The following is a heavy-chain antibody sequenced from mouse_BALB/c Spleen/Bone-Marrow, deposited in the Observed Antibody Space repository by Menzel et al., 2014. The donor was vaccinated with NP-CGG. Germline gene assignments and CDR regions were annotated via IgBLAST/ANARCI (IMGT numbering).Heavy chain of an antibody. D-gene: IGHD2-1*01. Sequence: EVQLVESGGGLVQPGGSLKLSCAASGFTFSGFTMSWVRQSPETRLEWVAYISTGGGNTYYADSVKGRFTIPRDNAKNTLYLQMSNLKSENTAMYYCARHDGYGNFRGGNALVYWGQGPSVTVSS. J-gene: IGHJ4*01. CDR3: ARHDGYGNFRGGNALVY. CDR1: GFTFSGFT. CDR2: ISTGGGNT. V-gene: IGHV5-12-2*01.